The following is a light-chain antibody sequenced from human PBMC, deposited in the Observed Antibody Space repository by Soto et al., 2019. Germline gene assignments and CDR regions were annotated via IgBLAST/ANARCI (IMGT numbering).Light chain of an antibody. Sequence: EIVLTQSPATLSLSPGERATLSCRASQSVSSGYLAWYQQKPGQAPRLLIYGASSRATGIPDRFSGSGSGTDFTLTISRLEPADFAVYYCQQYGSSQYTFGQGTKLEIK. V-gene: IGKV3-20*01. CDR3: QQYGSSQYT. CDR2: GAS. J-gene: IGKJ2*01. CDR1: QSVSSGY.